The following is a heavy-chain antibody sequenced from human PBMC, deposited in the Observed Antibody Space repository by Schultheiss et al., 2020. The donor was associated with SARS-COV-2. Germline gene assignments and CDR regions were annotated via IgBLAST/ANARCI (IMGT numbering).Heavy chain of an antibody. CDR1: GYSFTSYW. D-gene: IGHD3-22*01. CDR3: ARHRYYYDSSGARYFDY. J-gene: IGHJ4*02. CDR2: IDPSDSYT. Sequence: GGSLRLSCKGSGYSFTSYWISWVRQMPGKGLEWMGRIDPSDSYTNYSPSFQGHVTISADKSISTAYLQWSSLKASDTAMYYCARHRYYYDSSGARYFDYWGQGTLVTVSS. V-gene: IGHV5-10-1*01.